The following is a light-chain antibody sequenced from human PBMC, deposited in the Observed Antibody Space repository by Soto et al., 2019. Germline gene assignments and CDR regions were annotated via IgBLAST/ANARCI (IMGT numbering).Light chain of an antibody. CDR2: QVS. Sequence: QSVLTQPASVSGSPGQSITISCTGTSSDVGNYNYVSWYQQHPGKAPKLMIYQVSNRPSGVSNRFSGSKSGNTASLTISALQAEDEADYYCRSYTTSTTVVFGGGTKLTVL. CDR3: RSYTTSTTVV. V-gene: IGLV2-14*01. J-gene: IGLJ2*01. CDR1: SSDVGNYNY.